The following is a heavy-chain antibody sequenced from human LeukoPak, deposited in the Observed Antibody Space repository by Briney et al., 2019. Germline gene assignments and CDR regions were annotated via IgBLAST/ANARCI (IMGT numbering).Heavy chain of an antibody. Sequence: SGTLSLTCAVSGGSISSSNWWWCVRPPPGKGLEWIGEIYHSGSTNYNSSLKRRTTISVTKSKNLFSLKLSAMTAAATAVYYAAGVKTVVPAPTYYDYGMDVWGQGTTVTVSS. CDR1: GGSISSSNW. CDR3: AGVKTVVPAPTYYDYGMDV. CDR2: IYHSGST. V-gene: IGHV4-4*02. D-gene: IGHD2-2*01. J-gene: IGHJ6*02.